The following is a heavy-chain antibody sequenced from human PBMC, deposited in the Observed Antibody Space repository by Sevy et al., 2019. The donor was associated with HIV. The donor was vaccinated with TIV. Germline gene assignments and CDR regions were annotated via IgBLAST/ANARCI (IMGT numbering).Heavy chain of an antibody. CDR1: AGSVSSGSYY. CDR3: ARDSGRDGYNSFDY. J-gene: IGHJ4*02. V-gene: IGHV4-61*01. Sequence: SETLSLTCTVSAGSVSSGSYYWSWIRQPPGKGLEWIGYIYYSGSTNYNPSLKSRVTISVDTSKNQFSLKLSSVTAADTAVYYCARDSGRDGYNSFDYWGQGTLVTVSS. CDR2: IYYSGST. D-gene: IGHD5-12*01.